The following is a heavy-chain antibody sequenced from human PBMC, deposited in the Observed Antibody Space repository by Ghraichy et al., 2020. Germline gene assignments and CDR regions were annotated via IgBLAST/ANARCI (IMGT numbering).Heavy chain of an antibody. J-gene: IGHJ4*02. CDR2: ISGSGDNT. V-gene: IGHV3-23*01. CDR1: GFSFSSSA. D-gene: IGHD3-16*01. Sequence: GESLNISCAASGFSFSSSAMSWVRQAPGKGLEWVSGISGSGDNTYYADSVKGRLTISRDTSKSTLYLQMNSLRAEDTALYYCAKGFWGPSDYWGQGTLVTVSS. CDR3: AKGFWGPSDY.